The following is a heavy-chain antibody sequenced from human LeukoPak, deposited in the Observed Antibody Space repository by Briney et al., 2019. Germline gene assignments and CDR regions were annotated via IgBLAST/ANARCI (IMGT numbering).Heavy chain of an antibody. V-gene: IGHV3-30-3*01. D-gene: IGHD4-23*01. CDR2: ISYDGSNK. CDR1: GFTFSSYA. J-gene: IGHJ3*02. CDR3: ASPTVVTPEAFDI. Sequence: GGSLRLSCAASGFTFSSYAMHWVRQAPGKGLEWVAVISYDGSNKYYADSVKGRFTISRDNSKNTLYLQMNSLRAEDTAVYYCASPTVVTPEAFDIWGQGTMVTVSS.